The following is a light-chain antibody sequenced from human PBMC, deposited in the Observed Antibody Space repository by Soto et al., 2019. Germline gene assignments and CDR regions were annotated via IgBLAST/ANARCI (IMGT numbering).Light chain of an antibody. J-gene: IGLJ3*02. CDR1: KNDVGFYDF. Sequence: QSVLTQPPSASGSPGQSVTISCTGTKNDVGFYDFVSWYRHHPGKAPRLIIYEVVQRPSGVPDRFSGSKSGNTASLTVSGLQAADEADYYCCSYAGSSTLVFGGGTKVTVL. CDR3: CSYAGSSTLV. V-gene: IGLV2-8*01. CDR2: EVV.